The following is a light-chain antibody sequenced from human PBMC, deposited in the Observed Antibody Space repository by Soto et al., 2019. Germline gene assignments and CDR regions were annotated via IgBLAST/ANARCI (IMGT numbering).Light chain of an antibody. V-gene: IGLV2-23*02. CDR3: CSYACSRWV. CDR2: EVN. J-gene: IGLJ3*02. CDR1: SSDVGSFNL. Sequence: QSVLTQPASVSGSPGQSITFSCTGSSSDVGSFNLVSWYQQYPGKAPKLILYEVNKRPSGVSNRFSGSKSGNTASLTISGLQAEDESDYYCCSYACSRWVFGGGTQLTVL.